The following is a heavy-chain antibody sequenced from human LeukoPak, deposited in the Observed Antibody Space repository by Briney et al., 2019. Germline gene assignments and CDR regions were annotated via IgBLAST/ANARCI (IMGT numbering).Heavy chain of an antibody. J-gene: IGHJ6*02. CDR2: ITNDGSST. Sequence: GGSLRLSCAASGLTFSSHWMHWVRQAPGKGLVWVSRITNDGSSTTYADSVKGRFTISRDNSKNTLYLQMNSLRAEDTAVYYCAKDDLYYDFWSGYYRYYYGMDVWGQGTTVTVSS. CDR1: GLTFSSHW. CDR3: AKDDLYYDFWSGYYRYYYGMDV. D-gene: IGHD3-3*01. V-gene: IGHV3-74*01.